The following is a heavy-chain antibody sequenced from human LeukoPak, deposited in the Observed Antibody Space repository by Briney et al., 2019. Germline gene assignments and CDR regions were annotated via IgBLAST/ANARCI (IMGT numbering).Heavy chain of an antibody. Sequence: ASVKVSCKASGYTFTSYYMHWVRQAPGQGLEWMGIINPSGGSTSYAQKFQGRVTMTRDTSTSTVYMELSSLRAEDTAVYYCAKGFVVVVSATQSSWFDPWGQGTLVTVSS. D-gene: IGHD2-15*01. CDR1: GYTFTSYY. V-gene: IGHV1-46*01. J-gene: IGHJ5*02. CDR2: INPSGGST. CDR3: AKGFVVVVSATQSSWFDP.